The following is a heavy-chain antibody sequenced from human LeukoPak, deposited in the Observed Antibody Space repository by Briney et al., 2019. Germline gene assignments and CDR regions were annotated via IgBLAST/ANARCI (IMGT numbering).Heavy chain of an antibody. V-gene: IGHV3-7*01. D-gene: IGHD3-9*01. CDR3: ARGVDSAIDW. CDR1: GFTFSSYW. J-gene: IGHJ4*02. Sequence: PGGSLRLSCAASGFTFSSYWMNWVRQAPGKGLEWVANINGDGRDKYYVGSVRGRFTISRDNAGNALYLQMNSLRGDDTALYYCARGVDSAIDWWGQGTLVTVSP. CDR2: INGDGRDK.